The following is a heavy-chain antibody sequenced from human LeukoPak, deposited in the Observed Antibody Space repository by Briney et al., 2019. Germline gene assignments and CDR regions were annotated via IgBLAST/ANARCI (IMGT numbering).Heavy chain of an antibody. J-gene: IGHJ4*02. CDR1: GFTFSSYW. CDR2: IKQDGSEK. V-gene: IGHV3-7*01. Sequence: GGSLRLSCAASGFTFSSYWMSWVRQAPGKGLEWVANIKQDGSEKYYVDSVKGQFTISRDNAKNSLYLQMNSLRAEDTAVYYCARDRTYYDILTGYYRPYYFDYWGQGTLVTVSS. CDR3: ARDRTYYDILTGYYRPYYFDY. D-gene: IGHD3-9*01.